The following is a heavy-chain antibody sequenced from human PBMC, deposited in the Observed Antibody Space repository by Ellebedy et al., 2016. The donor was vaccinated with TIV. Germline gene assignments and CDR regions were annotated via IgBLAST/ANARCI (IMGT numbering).Heavy chain of an antibody. CDR1: GGTLSNYA. J-gene: IGHJ4*02. Sequence: AASVKVSCKASGGTLSNYAINWVRQAPGQGLEWMGGIIPIFGTANYAQNFQGRVTITADESTSTAYMELSSLRSEDTAVYYCARSFSDLVVTAISVWGQGTLVTVSS. D-gene: IGHD2-21*02. CDR3: ARSFSDLVVTAISV. V-gene: IGHV1-69*13. CDR2: IIPIFGTA.